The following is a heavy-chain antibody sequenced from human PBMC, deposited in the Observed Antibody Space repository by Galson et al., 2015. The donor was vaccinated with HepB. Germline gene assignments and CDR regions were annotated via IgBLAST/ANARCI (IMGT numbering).Heavy chain of an antibody. CDR3: ARDEWHYDSSGYYYYYGMDV. V-gene: IGHV3-48*04. CDR1: GFTFSSYS. CDR2: ISSSSSTI. Sequence: SLRLSCAASGFTFSSYSMNWVRQAPGEGLEWVSYISSSSSTIYYADSVKGRFTISRDNAKNSLYLQMNSLRAEDTAVYYCARDEWHYDSSGYYYYYGMDVWGQGTTVTVSS. D-gene: IGHD3-22*01. J-gene: IGHJ6*02.